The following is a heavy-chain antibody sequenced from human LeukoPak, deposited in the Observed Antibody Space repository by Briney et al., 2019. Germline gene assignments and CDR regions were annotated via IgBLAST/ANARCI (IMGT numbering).Heavy chain of an antibody. V-gene: IGHV3-11*01. Sequence: KPGGSLRLSCAASGFTFSDYNMRWLRQAPGKGLEWVSSISRSGSTKYYADSVKGRFTISRDNAKNSLFLQMNSLRAEDTAVYYCARVLRYCSGGNCYSGGLGYMDVWGKGTTVTISS. D-gene: IGHD2-15*01. J-gene: IGHJ6*03. CDR3: ARVLRYCSGGNCYSGGLGYMDV. CDR2: ISRSGSTK. CDR1: GFTFSDYN.